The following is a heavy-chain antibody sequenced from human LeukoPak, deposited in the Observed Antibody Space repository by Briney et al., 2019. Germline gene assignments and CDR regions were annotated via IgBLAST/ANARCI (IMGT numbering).Heavy chain of an antibody. Sequence: GGSLRLSCAASGFTVSSNYMSWVRQAPGKGLEWVSVIYSGGSTYYADSVKGRFTISRDNSKNTLYLQMNSLRAEDTAVYYCAREEGGSLYGSSFWGQGTLVTVSS. V-gene: IGHV3-53*01. D-gene: IGHD1-26*01. CDR3: AREEGGSLYGSSF. CDR2: IYSGGST. CDR1: GFTVSSNY. J-gene: IGHJ4*02.